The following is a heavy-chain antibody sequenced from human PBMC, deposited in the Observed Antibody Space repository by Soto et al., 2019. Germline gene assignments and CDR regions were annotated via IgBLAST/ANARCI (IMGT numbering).Heavy chain of an antibody. CDR3: VHATLVTTGGDY. J-gene: IGHJ4*02. CDR1: GFSLSTTGVG. V-gene: IGHV2-5*02. CDR2: IYWDDDK. Sequence: QITLKESGPTLVKPTQTLTLTCTFSGFSLSTTGVGVGWIRQPPGKALDWLALIYWDDDKRYSPSLKSRLTITKDTSKNQVVLTMTNMDPIDTATYYFVHATLVTTGGDYWGQGTLVTVSS. D-gene: IGHD4-17*01.